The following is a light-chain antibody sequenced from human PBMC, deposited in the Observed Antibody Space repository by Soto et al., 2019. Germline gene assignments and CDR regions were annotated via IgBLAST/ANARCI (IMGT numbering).Light chain of an antibody. CDR3: QKYNSAPSN. J-gene: IGKJ3*01. Sequence: DIQMTQSPSSLSASVLDRVTITFRASQGISNFLAWYQQKPVKVPKLLIYAASTLQSGVPSRFSGSGSGTDFTLTISSLQPEDVATYYCQKYNSAPSNFGPGTKVDI. CDR2: AAS. V-gene: IGKV1-27*01. CDR1: QGISNF.